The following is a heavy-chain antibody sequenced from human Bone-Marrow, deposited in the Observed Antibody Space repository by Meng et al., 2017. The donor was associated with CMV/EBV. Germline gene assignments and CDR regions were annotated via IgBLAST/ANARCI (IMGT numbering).Heavy chain of an antibody. Sequence: ASVKVSCKASGYTFTSYDINWVRQATGQGLEWMGWMNPNSGNTGYAQKFQGRVTMTRSTSISTAYMELSSLRSEDTAVYYCARTSGLTIFGVSGYYYYGMDVWGQGTTVTVSS. CDR3: ARTSGLTIFGVSGYYYYGMDV. J-gene: IGHJ6*02. D-gene: IGHD3-3*01. CDR1: GYTFTSYD. V-gene: IGHV1-8*01. CDR2: MNPNSGNT.